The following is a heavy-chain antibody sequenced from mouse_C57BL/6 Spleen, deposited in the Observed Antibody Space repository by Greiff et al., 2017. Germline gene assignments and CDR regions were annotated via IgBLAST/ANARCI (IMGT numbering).Heavy chain of an antibody. CDR3: ARSGDGYVAY. J-gene: IGHJ3*01. V-gene: IGHV1-50*01. D-gene: IGHD2-2*01. CDR2: IDPSDSST. CDR1: GYTFTSYW. Sequence: VQLQQPGAELVKPGASVKLSCKASGYTFTSYWMQWVKQRPGQGLEWIGEIDPSDSSTNYNQKFKGNATLTLDTSSNTAYMQLSSLTSEDSAVDYCARSGDGYVAYWGQGTLVTVSA.